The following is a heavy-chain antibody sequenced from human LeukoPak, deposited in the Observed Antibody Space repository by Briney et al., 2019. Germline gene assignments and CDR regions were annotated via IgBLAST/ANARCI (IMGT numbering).Heavy chain of an antibody. CDR2: INSEGITT. D-gene: IGHD1-1*01. V-gene: IGHV3-74*01. Sequence: GGSLRLSCVASGFRFSNYWMHWVRLAPGKGPVWVSRINSEGITTTYADSVKGRFTISRDNAKNTLYLQMNSLTAEDTAVDYCARPYYSYSWNEAFDIWGQGTLVTVSS. J-gene: IGHJ3*02. CDR1: GFRFSNYW. CDR3: ARPYYSYSWNEAFDI.